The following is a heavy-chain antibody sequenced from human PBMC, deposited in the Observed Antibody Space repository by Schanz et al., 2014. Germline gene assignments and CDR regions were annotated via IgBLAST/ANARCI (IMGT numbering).Heavy chain of an antibody. D-gene: IGHD2-8*02. V-gene: IGHV4-59*11. CDR2: MYHSGSS. Sequence: QVQLQESGPGLVKPSETLSLTCTVSGGSISSHFWSWIRQPPGKGLEWIGYMYHSGSSNYNPSLKSRDTISVDTSKNQFSLKMTSLTAADTAVYFCARVGGGILTSWYSLDSWGQGTLVTVSS. CDR3: ARVGGGILTSWYSLDS. J-gene: IGHJ4*02. CDR1: GGSISSHF.